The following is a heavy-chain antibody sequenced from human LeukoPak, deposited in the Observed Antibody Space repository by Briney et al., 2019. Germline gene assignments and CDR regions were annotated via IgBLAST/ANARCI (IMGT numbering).Heavy chain of an antibody. D-gene: IGHD6-13*01. Sequence: SETLSLICTVSGGSISSYYWSWIRQPPGKGLEWIGYVYYSGSTTFNPSLKSRVTISIDKSKNQFSLKLRSVTAADTAVYYCARTYSASWYDAFDIWGQGTMVTVSS. CDR1: GGSISSYY. V-gene: IGHV4-59*12. CDR2: VYYSGST. J-gene: IGHJ3*02. CDR3: ARTYSASWYDAFDI.